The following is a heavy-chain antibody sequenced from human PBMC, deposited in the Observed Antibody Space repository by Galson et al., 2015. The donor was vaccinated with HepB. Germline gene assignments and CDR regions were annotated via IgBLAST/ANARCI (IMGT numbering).Heavy chain of an antibody. D-gene: IGHD3-22*01. CDR2: IYPGDSDT. J-gene: IGHJ4*02. Sequence: QSGAEVKKPGESLKISCKGSGYSFTSYWIGWVRQMPGKGLEWMGIIYPGDSDTRYSPSFQGKVTISADKSISTAYLQWSSLKDSDTAMYYCAGSPYYYDSSGYSPYFDYWGQGTLVTVSS. V-gene: IGHV5-51*01. CDR3: AGSPYYYDSSGYSPYFDY. CDR1: GYSFTSYW.